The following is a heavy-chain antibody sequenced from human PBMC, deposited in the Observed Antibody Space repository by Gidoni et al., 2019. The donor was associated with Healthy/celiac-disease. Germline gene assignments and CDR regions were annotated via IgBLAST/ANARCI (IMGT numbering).Heavy chain of an antibody. V-gene: IGHV4-39*01. J-gene: IGHJ5*02. CDR2: IYYSGST. Sequence: QLQLQESGPGLVTPSETLSLPCTVSGGSIRSSSYYWGWIRQPPGKGLEWIGSIYYSGSTYYNPSLKSRVTISVDTSKNQFSLKLSSVTAADTAVYYCARHSMTTVIKGWFDPWGQGTLVTVSS. D-gene: IGHD4-4*01. CDR1: GGSIRSSSYY. CDR3: ARHSMTTVIKGWFDP.